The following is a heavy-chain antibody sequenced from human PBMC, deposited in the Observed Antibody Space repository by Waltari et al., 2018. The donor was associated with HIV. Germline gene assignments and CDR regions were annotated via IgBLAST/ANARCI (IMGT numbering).Heavy chain of an antibody. CDR3: ARVMVRGVIITDYYYGMDV. CDR1: GGTFSSYA. D-gene: IGHD3-10*01. Sequence: QVQLVQSGAEVKKPGSSVKVSCKASGGTFSSYAISWVRQAPGQGLEWMGGFTPIFGAANYAQKFQGRVTITADESTSSAYMELSSLRSDDTAVYYCARVMVRGVIITDYYYGMDVWGQGTTVTVSS. V-gene: IGHV1-69*01. CDR2: FTPIFGAA. J-gene: IGHJ6*02.